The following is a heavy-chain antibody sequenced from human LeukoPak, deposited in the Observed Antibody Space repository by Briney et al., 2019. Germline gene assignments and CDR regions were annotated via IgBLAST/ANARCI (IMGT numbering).Heavy chain of an antibody. V-gene: IGHV1-2*02. CDR1: GYTFTGYY. CDR2: INPNSGGT. J-gene: IGHJ5*02. Sequence: ASVKVSCKASGYTFTGYYMHWVRQAPGQGLEWMGWINPNSGGTNYAQKFQGRVTMTRDTSISTAYMELSRLRSDDTAVYYCARGTGKTGGYWFDPWGQGTVVTVSS. D-gene: IGHD1-1*01. CDR3: ARGTGKTGGYWFDP.